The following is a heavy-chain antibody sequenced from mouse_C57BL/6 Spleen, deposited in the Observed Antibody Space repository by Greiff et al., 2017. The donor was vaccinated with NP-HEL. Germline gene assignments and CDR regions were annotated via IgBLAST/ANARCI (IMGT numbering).Heavy chain of an antibody. CDR3: ARALNWVFDY. Sequence: QVQLQQPGAELVRPGSSVKLSCKASGYTFTSYWMDWVKQRPGQGLEWIGNIYPSDSETHYNQKFKDKATLTVDKSSSTAYMQLSSLTSEDSAVYYCARALNWVFDYWGKGTTLTVSS. D-gene: IGHD4-1*01. V-gene: IGHV1-61*01. J-gene: IGHJ2*01. CDR1: GYTFTSYW. CDR2: IYPSDSET.